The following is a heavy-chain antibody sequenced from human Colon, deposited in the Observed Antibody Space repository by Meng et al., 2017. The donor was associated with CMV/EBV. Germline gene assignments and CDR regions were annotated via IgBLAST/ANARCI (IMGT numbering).Heavy chain of an antibody. D-gene: IGHD4-11*01. V-gene: IGHV3-21*06. Sequence: GGSLRLSCAASGFTFSRYSMSWVRQIPGKGLEWVASFTSSAAYIFYADSVKGRFTISRDNAKNLLYLQMNSLRAEDAAVYYCTRDNRENSNLDAFDVWGQGTVVTVSS. J-gene: IGHJ3*01. CDR2: FTSSAAYI. CDR3: TRDNRENSNLDAFDV. CDR1: GFTFSRYS.